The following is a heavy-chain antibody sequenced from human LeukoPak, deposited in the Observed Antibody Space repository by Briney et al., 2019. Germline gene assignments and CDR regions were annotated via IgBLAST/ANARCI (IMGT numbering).Heavy chain of an antibody. CDR2: VYYSGST. V-gene: IGHV4-39*07. J-gene: IGHJ3*02. CDR1: GGSISSSSYY. D-gene: IGHD3-22*01. CDR3: ARGPYSYDSSGAFDI. Sequence: SETLSLTCTVSGGSISSSSYYWGWIRQPPGKGLEWIGSVYYSGSTYYNPSLKSRVTISVDTSKNQFSLKLSSVTAADTAVYYCARGPYSYDSSGAFDIWGQGTMVTVSS.